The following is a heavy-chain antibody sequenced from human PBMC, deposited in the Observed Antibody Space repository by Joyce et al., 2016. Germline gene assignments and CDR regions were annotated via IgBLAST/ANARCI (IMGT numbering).Heavy chain of an antibody. CDR1: GGTFNSFK. V-gene: IGHV1-69*01. CDR3: AILNWGT. J-gene: IGHJ5*02. D-gene: IGHD7-27*01. Sequence: QVQLVQSGAEVKKPGSSVKVSCQASGGTFNSFKISWVRQAPGQGLEWMGGIIPISDTTNYAQSFQGRVTITADQSTNTAYMEMTSLRSDDTAVYYCAILNWGTWGQGVLVTVSS. CDR2: IIPISDTT.